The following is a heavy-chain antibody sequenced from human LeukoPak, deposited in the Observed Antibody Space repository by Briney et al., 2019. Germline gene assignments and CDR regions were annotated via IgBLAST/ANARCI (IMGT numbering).Heavy chain of an antibody. Sequence: ASVKVSCKASGYTFTSYGINWVRQATGQGLEWMGWMNPNSGNTDYVQKFQGRLTMTRNTSISAAYMELSSLRSEDTAVYYCARGLSVRASDYYYYYYMDVWGKGTTVTISS. CDR2: MNPNSGNT. CDR3: ARGLSVRASDYYYYYYMDV. CDR1: GYTFTSYG. J-gene: IGHJ6*03. D-gene: IGHD2/OR15-2a*01. V-gene: IGHV1-8*02.